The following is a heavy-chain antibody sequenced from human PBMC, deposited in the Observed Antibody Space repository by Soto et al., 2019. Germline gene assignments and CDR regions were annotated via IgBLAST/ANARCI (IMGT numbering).Heavy chain of an antibody. Sequence: QVQLVQSGAEVKKPGASVKVSCKASGYSFTSYGISWVRQAPGQGLEWMGWISGYNSDTKYDQKFRGRVDMTTDTSTRTDYRELRTLRADDTSVDYSASNRCTGTSCYWKYVDNWGQGTLVTVSS. D-gene: IGHD2-2*01. CDR1: GYSFTSYG. CDR3: ASNRCTGTSCYWKYVDN. CDR2: ISGYNSDT. V-gene: IGHV1-18*01. J-gene: IGHJ4*02.